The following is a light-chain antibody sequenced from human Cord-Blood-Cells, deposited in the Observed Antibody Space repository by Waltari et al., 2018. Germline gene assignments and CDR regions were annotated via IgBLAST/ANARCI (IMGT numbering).Light chain of an antibody. CDR1: QSVSSSY. CDR2: GAS. Sequence: EIVMTQSPATLSLSPGARATLSYRASQSVSSSYLSWYQQKPGQAPRLLIYGASTRATGIPARFSGSGSGTDFTLTISSLQPEDFAVYYCQQDYNFFGGGTKVEIK. J-gene: IGKJ4*01. V-gene: IGKV3D-7*01. CDR3: QQDYNF.